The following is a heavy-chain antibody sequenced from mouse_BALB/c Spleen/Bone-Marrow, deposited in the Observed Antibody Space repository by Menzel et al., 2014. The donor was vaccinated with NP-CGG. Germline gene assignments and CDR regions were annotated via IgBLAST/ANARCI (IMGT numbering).Heavy chain of an antibody. CDR2: INPSNGRT. D-gene: IGHD4-1*02. CDR1: GYTFTSYW. V-gene: IGHV1S81*02. Sequence: VQGVESGAELVKPGASAKLSCKASGYTFTSYWMYWVKQRPGQGLEWIGEINPSNGRTDYNEKFKTKATLTVDSSSSTAYMQLSSLTSEDSAVYYCTSPQLGRDYWGQGTTLTVSS. J-gene: IGHJ2*01. CDR3: TSPQLGRDY.